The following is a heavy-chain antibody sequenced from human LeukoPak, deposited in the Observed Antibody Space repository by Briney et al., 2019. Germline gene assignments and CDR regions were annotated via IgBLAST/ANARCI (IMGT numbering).Heavy chain of an antibody. CDR3: ANFERTVAGPYNWFDP. D-gene: IGHD6-19*01. J-gene: IGHJ5*02. Sequence: PGGFLRPSWAASGFTFSSYAVSWVRQASGKGLDLVSGICCSGGNTYYADSVKGRFTISRDNSKNTLYLEMNSLRVEDTAVYYCANFERTVAGPYNWFDPWGQGILVTVSS. V-gene: IGHV3-23*01. CDR1: GFTFSSYA. CDR2: ICCSGGNT.